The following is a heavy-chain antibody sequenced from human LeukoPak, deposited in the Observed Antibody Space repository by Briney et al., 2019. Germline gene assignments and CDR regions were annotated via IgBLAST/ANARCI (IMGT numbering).Heavy chain of an antibody. Sequence: PSETLSLTCTVSGGAISSYYWSWIRQPPGKGLEWIGYIYYSGSTNYDPSLKSRVAISVDTSKNQFSLKVSSVTAADTAVSYCARGSSWSYYFDYWGQGTVVTVSS. CDR1: GGAISSYY. D-gene: IGHD6-13*01. CDR2: IYYSGST. CDR3: ARGSSWSYYFDY. V-gene: IGHV4-59*08. J-gene: IGHJ4*02.